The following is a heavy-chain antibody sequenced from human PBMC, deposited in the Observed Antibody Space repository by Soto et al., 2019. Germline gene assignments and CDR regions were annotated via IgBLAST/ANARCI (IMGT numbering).Heavy chain of an antibody. CDR1: GGSISSVGYY. D-gene: IGHD2-21*02. V-gene: IGHV4-31*03. Sequence: SETLSLTCTVSGGSISSVGYYWSWIRQHPGKGLEWIGYIYYSGNTYYNPSLKSRVTISVDTSKNQFSLRLSSVTAADTAVYYCARDLASSDYYRGAFDIWGRGTMVTVSS. J-gene: IGHJ3*02. CDR3: ARDLASSDYYRGAFDI. CDR2: IYYSGNT.